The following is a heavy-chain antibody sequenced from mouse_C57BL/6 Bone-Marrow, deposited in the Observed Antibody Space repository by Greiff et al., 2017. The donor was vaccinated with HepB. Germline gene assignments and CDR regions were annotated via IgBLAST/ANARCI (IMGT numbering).Heavy chain of an antibody. J-gene: IGHJ3*01. V-gene: IGHV1-76*01. CDR3: ARGIFYFSGIPSFAY. CDR1: GYTFTDYY. Sequence: VQLQQSGAELVRPGASVKLSCKASGYTFTDYYINWVKQRPGQGLEWIARIYPGSGNTYYNEKFKGKATLTAEKSSSTAYMQLSSLSSEDSAVYVCARGIFYFSGIPSFAYWGEGSLVTVSP. D-gene: IGHD1-1*01. CDR2: IYPGSGNT.